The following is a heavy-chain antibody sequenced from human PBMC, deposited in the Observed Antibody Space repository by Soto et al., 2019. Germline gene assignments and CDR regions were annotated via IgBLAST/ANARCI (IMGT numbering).Heavy chain of an antibody. CDR3: ARFSSGWYYFDY. J-gene: IGHJ4*02. Sequence: EVQLLESGGGLVQPGGSLRLSCAASGFTFSSYAMSWVRQAPGKGLEWVSAISGSGGSTYYADSVKGRFTISRDNSKNTLYLQMNSLRAEDTAVYYCARFSSGWYYFDYWGQGTLVTVSS. D-gene: IGHD6-19*01. V-gene: IGHV3-23*01. CDR2: ISGSGGST. CDR1: GFTFSSYA.